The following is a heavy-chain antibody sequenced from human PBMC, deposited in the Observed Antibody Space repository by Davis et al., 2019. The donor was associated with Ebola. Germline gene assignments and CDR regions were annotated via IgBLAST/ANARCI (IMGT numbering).Heavy chain of an antibody. D-gene: IGHD3-22*01. CDR1: GFTFSNAW. CDR3: TTNSPRQNNYDSSGYYYYYGMDV. CDR2: IKSKTDGGTT. V-gene: IGHV3-15*01. J-gene: IGHJ6*02. Sequence: GESLKISCAASGFTFSNAWMSWVCQAPGKGPEWDGRIKSKTDGGTTDYAAPVKGRFTISRDDSKNTLYLQMNSLKTEKTAVYYVTTNSPRQNNYDSSGYYYYYGMDVWGPGTTVTVSS.